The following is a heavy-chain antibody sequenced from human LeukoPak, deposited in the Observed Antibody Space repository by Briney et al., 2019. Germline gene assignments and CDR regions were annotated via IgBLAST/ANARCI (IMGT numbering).Heavy chain of an antibody. V-gene: IGHV3-11*01. CDR2: ILTSGSTI. CDR1: GFTFSHFY. Sequence: RGSLELSCAASGFTFSHFYMRWIRPAPRERPEGDSYILTSGSTIYYADSVKGRFTISRDNAKSSLYLQMSSLGAEDTAVYYCARCRSYEQQLVQVYFDYWGQGTLVTVSS. D-gene: IGHD6-13*01. CDR3: ARCRSYEQQLVQVYFDY. J-gene: IGHJ4*02.